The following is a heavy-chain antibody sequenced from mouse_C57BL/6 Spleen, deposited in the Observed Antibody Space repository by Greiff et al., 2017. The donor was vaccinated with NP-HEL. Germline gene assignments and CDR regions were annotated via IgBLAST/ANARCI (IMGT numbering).Heavy chain of an antibody. J-gene: IGHJ2*01. CDR1: GYTFTSYG. CDR3: AEGEGDY. Sequence: VQGVESGAELARPGASVKLSCTASGYTFTSYGISWVKQRTGQGLAWIGEIYPRSGNTYYNEKFTGKATLTADKSSTTAYMELRSLTSEDSAVYFCAEGEGDYWGQGTTLTVSS. V-gene: IGHV1-81*01. CDR2: IYPRSGNT.